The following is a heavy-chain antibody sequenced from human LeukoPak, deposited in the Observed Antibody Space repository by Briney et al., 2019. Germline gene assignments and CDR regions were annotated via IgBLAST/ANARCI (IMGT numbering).Heavy chain of an antibody. D-gene: IGHD5-18*01. CDR2: ISGYNGNT. J-gene: IGHJ3*02. CDR1: GYSFTSYG. Sequence: ASVSLSCKASGYSFTSYGLTWVRQAPGQGPEWMGWISGYNGNTNYAQKLQGRVTMTADTSTSTAYMELRSLRSDDTAVYYCARQGYPRAFDIWGQGTVVTVSS. CDR3: ARQGYPRAFDI. V-gene: IGHV1-18*01.